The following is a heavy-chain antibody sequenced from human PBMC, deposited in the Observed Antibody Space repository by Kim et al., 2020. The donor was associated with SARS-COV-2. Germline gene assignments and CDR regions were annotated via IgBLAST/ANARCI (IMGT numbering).Heavy chain of an antibody. D-gene: IGHD3-10*01. CDR2: IYHSGST. V-gene: IGHV4-4*02. CDR1: GGSISSSNW. CDR3: ARDRLREVGYYGSGDYYFDY. J-gene: IGHJ4*02. Sequence: SETLSLTCAVSGGSISSSNWWSWVRQPPGKGLEWIGEIYHSGSTNYNPSLKSRVTISVDKSKNQFSLKLSSVTAADTAVYYCARDRLREVGYYGSGDYYFDYWGQGTLVTVSS.